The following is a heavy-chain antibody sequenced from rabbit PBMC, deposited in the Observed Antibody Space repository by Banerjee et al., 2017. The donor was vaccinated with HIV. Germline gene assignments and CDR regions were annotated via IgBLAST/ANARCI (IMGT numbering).Heavy chain of an antibody. CDR1: GFSLSNNY. Sequence: QEQLVESGGGLVQPGGSLALTCKASGFSLSNNYMCWVRQAPGKGLEWIACINTSSGNTVYASWAKGPFTISKTPSTTVSLQNTRLTAADTATYFCASEGNGWGGDNVRGPGTLVTVS. CDR3: ASEGNGWGGDNV. V-gene: IGHV1S45*01. CDR2: INTSSGNT. D-gene: IGHD4-1*01. J-gene: IGHJ4*01.